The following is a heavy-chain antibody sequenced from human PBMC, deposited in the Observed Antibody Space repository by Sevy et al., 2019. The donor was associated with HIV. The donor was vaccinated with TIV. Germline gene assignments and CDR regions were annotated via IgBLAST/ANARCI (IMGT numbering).Heavy chain of an antibody. Sequence: GESLKISCVASGFTYSMNWVRQAPGKGLEWVSYISDSSATINYADSVKGRFTISRDNAKNSLYLQMNTLRAEDTAVYYCASQRGGYERLYYFDSWGQGTLVTVSS. CDR2: ISDSSATI. CDR1: GFTYS. D-gene: IGHD5-12*01. CDR3: ASQRGGYERLYYFDS. V-gene: IGHV3-48*01. J-gene: IGHJ4*02.